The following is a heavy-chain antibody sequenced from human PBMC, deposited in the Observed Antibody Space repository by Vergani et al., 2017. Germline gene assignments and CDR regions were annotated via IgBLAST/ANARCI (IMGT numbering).Heavy chain of an antibody. CDR3: GVIMVRSPRPDNWFDS. J-gene: IGHJ5*01. CDR2: MFHTGEA. CDR1: GYSISRGFY. Sequence: QIQLQESGPGLVKPSETLSLTCSVSGYSISRGFYWAWLRQTPEKGLEWLGGMFHTGEASNSPSLQSRVAFSMDTSKNQFSLQLTSVTAADTAVYFCGVIMVRSPRPDNWFDSWGRGTLVTVSS. D-gene: IGHD3-10*01. V-gene: IGHV4-38-2*02.